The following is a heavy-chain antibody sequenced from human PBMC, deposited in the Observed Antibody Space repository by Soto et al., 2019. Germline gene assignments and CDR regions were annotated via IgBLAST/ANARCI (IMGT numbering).Heavy chain of an antibody. CDR2: VSPDGSSE. CDR3: TRNYL. J-gene: IGHJ5*02. Sequence: GGSLRLSCAGPGFTFSASWMSWVRQAPGRGLEWVANVSPDGSSENYVDSVKGRFSISRDNTKNTLYLQINSLRVDDSAVYYCTRNYLWGQGTLVTVSS. CDR1: GFTFSASW. V-gene: IGHV3-7*05.